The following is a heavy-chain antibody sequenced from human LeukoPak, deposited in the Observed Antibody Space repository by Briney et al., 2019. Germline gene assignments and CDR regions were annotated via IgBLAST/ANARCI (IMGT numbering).Heavy chain of an antibody. CDR1: GYSFTSYW. Sequence: RGESLKISCKGSGYSFTSYWISWVRQMPGKGLEWMGTIYPGDSDTRYSPSFQGQVTISADKSISTAYLQWSSLKASDTAMYYCARHRGYSSGWYRGAFDYWGQGTLVTVSS. CDR3: ARHRGYSSGWYRGAFDY. V-gene: IGHV5-51*01. D-gene: IGHD6-19*01. CDR2: IYPGDSDT. J-gene: IGHJ4*02.